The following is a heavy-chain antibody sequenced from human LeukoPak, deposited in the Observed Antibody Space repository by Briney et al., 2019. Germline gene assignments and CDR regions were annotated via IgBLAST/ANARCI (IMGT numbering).Heavy chain of an antibody. CDR2: IYYSGST. CDR1: GGSISSSSYY. V-gene: IGHV4-39*01. CDR3: AKKSSWFDP. Sequence: SETLSLTCTVSGGSISSSSYYWGWIRQPPGKGLVWIGSIYYSGSTYYNPSLKSRVTISVDTSKNQFSLKLSSVTAADTAVYYCAKKSSWFDPWGQGTLVTVSP. D-gene: IGHD2-2*01. J-gene: IGHJ5*02.